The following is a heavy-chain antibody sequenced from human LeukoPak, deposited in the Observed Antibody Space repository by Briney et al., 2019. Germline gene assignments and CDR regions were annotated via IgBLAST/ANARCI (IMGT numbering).Heavy chain of an antibody. Sequence: NPGGSLRLSCAASGFTFSDAWMSWVRQAPGKGLEWVGRIKSKIDGGTTDYAAPVKGRFTISRDDSENTLYLQMNSLKTEDTAVYYCTTGTGEKYWGQGTLVTASS. D-gene: IGHD7-27*01. CDR1: GFTFSDAW. CDR3: TTGTGEKY. J-gene: IGHJ4*02. V-gene: IGHV3-15*01. CDR2: IKSKIDGGTT.